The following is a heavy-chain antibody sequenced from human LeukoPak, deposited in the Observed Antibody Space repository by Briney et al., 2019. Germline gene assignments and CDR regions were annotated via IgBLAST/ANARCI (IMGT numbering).Heavy chain of an antibody. D-gene: IGHD6-13*01. J-gene: IGHJ3*02. CDR2: ISSSSSYI. Sequence: GGSLRLSCAASGFTFSSYSMNWVRQAPGKGLEWVSSISSSSSYIYYADSVKGRFTISRDNAKNTLNLQMNSLRAEDTAVYYCAKSNGYGLADIWGQGTMVTVSS. CDR3: AKSNGYGLADI. V-gene: IGHV3-21*01. CDR1: GFTFSSYS.